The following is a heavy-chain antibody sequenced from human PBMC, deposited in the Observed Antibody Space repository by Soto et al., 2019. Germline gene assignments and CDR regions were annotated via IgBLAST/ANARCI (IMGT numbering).Heavy chain of an antibody. CDR3: ARDYASRIAGSRNGFDS. Sequence: SETLSLTCAVSGASVNSGSNYWSWIRQPPGKGLEWIGYIYYSGSVSYNPSLRSRVTISRDTSKNQFSLKLSSVTAADTAVYYCARDYASRIAGSRNGFDSRGQGTLVTVSS. V-gene: IGHV4-61*01. J-gene: IGHJ4*02. D-gene: IGHD2-15*01. CDR1: GASVNSGSNY. CDR2: IYYSGSV.